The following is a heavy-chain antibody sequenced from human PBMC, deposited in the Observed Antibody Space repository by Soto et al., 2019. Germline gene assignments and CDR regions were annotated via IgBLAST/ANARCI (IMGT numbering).Heavy chain of an antibody. CDR1: GGTFSSYA. D-gene: IGHD3-10*01. CDR2: IIPIFGTA. Sequence: QVQLVQSGAEVKKPESSVKVSCKASGGTFSSYAISWVRQAPGQGLEWMGGIIPIFGTANYAQKFQGRVTITAHESTSTAYMELSSLRSEDTSVYYCARGGFGEWGQRWFDPWGQGTLVTVSS. J-gene: IGHJ5*02. V-gene: IGHV1-69*01. CDR3: ARGGFGEWGQRWFDP.